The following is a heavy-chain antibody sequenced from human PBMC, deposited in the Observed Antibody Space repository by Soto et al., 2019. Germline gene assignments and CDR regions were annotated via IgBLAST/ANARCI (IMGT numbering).Heavy chain of an antibody. CDR2: IIPIFGTA. CDR3: ARYPNDAFDI. CDR1: GGTFSSYA. Sequence: ASVKVSCKASGGTFSSYAISWVRQAPGQGLEWMGGIIPIFGTANYAQKFQGRVTITADESTSQAYLELSSLRSEDTAVYYWARYPNDAFDIGGKGTLATVSS. V-gene: IGHV1-69*13. J-gene: IGHJ3*02.